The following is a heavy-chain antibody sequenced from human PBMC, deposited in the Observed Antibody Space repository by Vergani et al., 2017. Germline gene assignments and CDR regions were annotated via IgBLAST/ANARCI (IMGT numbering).Heavy chain of an antibody. CDR3: ARVLPGGIPAYYYYYMDV. Sequence: QVQLQESGPGLVKPSETLSLTCTVSGGSISSYYWSWIRQPPGKGLEWIGYIYYSWSTNYNPSLKSRVTISVDTSKNQFSLKLSSVTAADTAVYYCARVLPGGIPAYYYYYMDVWGKGTTVTVSS. CDR2: IYYSWST. V-gene: IGHV4-59*01. CDR1: GGSISSYY. D-gene: IGHD5-18*01. J-gene: IGHJ6*03.